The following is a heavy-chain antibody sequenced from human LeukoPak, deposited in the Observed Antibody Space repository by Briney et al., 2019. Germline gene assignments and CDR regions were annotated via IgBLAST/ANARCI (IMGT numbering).Heavy chain of an antibody. Sequence: PGGSLRLSCAAPGFTFSSYAMHWVRQAPGKGLEWVAVISYDGSNKYYADSVKGRFTISRDNSKNTLYLQMNSLRAEDTAVYYCARDLGPYGDYGDYFDYWGQGTLVTVSS. D-gene: IGHD4-17*01. J-gene: IGHJ4*02. V-gene: IGHV3-30*04. CDR1: GFTFSSYA. CDR3: ARDLGPYGDYGDYFDY. CDR2: ISYDGSNK.